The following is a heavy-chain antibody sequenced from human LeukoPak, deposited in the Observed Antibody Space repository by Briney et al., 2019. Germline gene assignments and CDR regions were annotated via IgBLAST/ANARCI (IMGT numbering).Heavy chain of an antibody. CDR1: GFTFSSYS. J-gene: IGHJ4*02. Sequence: GGSLRLSCAASGFTFSSYSMNWVRQAPGKGLEWVSSMSVSSGLIYYADSVKGRFTISRDNAKSSLYLQMNRLRVEDTAVYYCASEFAGSASGAGYWGQGTLVTVSS. CDR3: ASEFAGSASGAGY. D-gene: IGHD1-26*01. CDR2: MSVSSGLI. V-gene: IGHV3-21*01.